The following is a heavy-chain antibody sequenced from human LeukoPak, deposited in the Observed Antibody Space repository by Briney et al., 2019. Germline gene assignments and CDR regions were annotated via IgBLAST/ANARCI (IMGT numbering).Heavy chain of an antibody. J-gene: IGHJ4*02. CDR2: IKPDGGEK. D-gene: IGHD4-11*01. CDR3: AREGSGNYFYFFDF. Sequence: GGSLRLSCAASGFTFSAYWMVWLRQAPGKGLEGVANIKPDGGEKYYVDSVRGRFTISRDNAKNSLYLQMNSLRAEDTAVYYCAREGSGNYFYFFDFWGPGTLVTVSS. CDR1: GFTFSAYW. V-gene: IGHV3-7*01.